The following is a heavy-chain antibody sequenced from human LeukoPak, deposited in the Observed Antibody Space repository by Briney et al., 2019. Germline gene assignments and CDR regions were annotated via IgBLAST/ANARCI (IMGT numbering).Heavy chain of an antibody. D-gene: IGHD3-22*01. CDR3: ARGMGSGSYSAAYYFDY. CDR1: GYTFTSYD. V-gene: IGHV1-8*01. Sequence: ASVKVSCKASGYTFTSYDINWVRQATGQGLEWMGWMNPNSGNTGYAQNFQGRVTMTTNTSISTAYMELSGLRSEDTAVYYCARGMGSGSYSAAYYFDYWGQGTLVTVSS. CDR2: MNPNSGNT. J-gene: IGHJ4*02.